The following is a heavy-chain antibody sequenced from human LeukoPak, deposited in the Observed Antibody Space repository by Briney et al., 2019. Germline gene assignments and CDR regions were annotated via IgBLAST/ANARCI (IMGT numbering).Heavy chain of an antibody. CDR1: GGSISSGSYY. CDR3: ASNRLDYGSGIDY. Sequence: SQTLSLTCTVSGGSISSGSYYWSWIRQPAGKGLEWIGRIYTSGSTNYNPSLKSRVTISVDTSKNQFSLQLSSVTAADTAVYYCASNRLDYGSGIDYWGQGTLVTVSS. D-gene: IGHD4-17*01. J-gene: IGHJ4*02. CDR2: IYTSGST. V-gene: IGHV4-61*02.